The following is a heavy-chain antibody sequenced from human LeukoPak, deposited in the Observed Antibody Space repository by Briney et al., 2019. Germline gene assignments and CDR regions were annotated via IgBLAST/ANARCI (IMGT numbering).Heavy chain of an antibody. J-gene: IGHJ5*02. CDR1: GGSISSSSYY. CDR3: ARDPQARDWFDP. Sequence: SETLSLTCTVSGGSISSSSYYWGWIRQPPGKGLEWIGSIHYSGSTYYNPSLKSRVTISVDTSKNQFSLKLSSVTAADTAVYYCARDPQARDWFDPWGQGTLVTVSS. CDR2: IHYSGST. V-gene: IGHV4-39*07.